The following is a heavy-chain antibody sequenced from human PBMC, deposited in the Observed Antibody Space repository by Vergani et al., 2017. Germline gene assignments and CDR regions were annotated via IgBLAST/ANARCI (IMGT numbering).Heavy chain of an antibody. D-gene: IGHD4-17*01. CDR3: TRRGYGDADLDY. J-gene: IGHJ4*02. CDR2: IRSKANSYAT. V-gene: IGHV3-73*01. Sequence: EVQLLESGGGLVQPGGSLRLSCAASGFTFSSYSMNWVRQASGKGLEWVGRIRSKANSYATAYAASVKGRFTISRDDSKNTAYLQMNSLKTEDTAVYYCTRRGYGDADLDYWGQGTLVTVSS. CDR1: GFTFSSYS.